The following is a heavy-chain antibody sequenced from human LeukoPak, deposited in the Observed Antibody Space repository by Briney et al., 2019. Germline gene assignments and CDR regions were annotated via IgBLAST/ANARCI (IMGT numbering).Heavy chain of an antibody. CDR1: GYTFTSYG. CDR2: ISAYNGNT. J-gene: IGHJ4*02. CDR3: ARVGYSGYSSGWPIRKSRRHFDY. D-gene: IGHD6-19*01. Sequence: PWASVKVSCKASGYTFTSYGISWVRQAPGQGLEWMGWISAYNGNTNYAQKLQGRVTMTTDTSTSTAYMELRSLRSDDTAVYYCARVGYSGYSSGWPIRKSRRHFDYWGQGTLVTVSS. V-gene: IGHV1-18*04.